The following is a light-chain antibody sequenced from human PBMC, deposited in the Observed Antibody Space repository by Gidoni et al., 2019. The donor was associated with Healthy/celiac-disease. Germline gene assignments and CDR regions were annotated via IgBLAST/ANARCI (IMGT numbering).Light chain of an antibody. Sequence: DIQMTQSPSTLSASVGDRVTITCRAGQRISSWLAWYQQKPGKAPKLLIYGASSLESGVPSRFSGSGSGTEFTLTISSLQPDDFSTYYCQQYNSYSSLTFGGGTKVEIK. J-gene: IGKJ4*01. CDR1: QRISSW. CDR2: GAS. V-gene: IGKV1-5*01. CDR3: QQYNSYSSLT.